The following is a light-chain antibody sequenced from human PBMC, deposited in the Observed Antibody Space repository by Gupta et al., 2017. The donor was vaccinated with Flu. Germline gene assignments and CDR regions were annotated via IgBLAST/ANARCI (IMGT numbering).Light chain of an antibody. CDR3: QTWDSPHVI. V-gene: IGLV3-1*01. CDR1: KLGDKF. CDR2: QDN. J-gene: IGLJ2*01. Sequence: YELTQPPSVLVSPGQTASIPCSGDKLGDKFASWYQQKPGQSPVLVIYQDNTRPSGIPERFSGSNSGNTATLTISGTQAMDEADYYCQTWDSPHVIFGGGTKLTVL.